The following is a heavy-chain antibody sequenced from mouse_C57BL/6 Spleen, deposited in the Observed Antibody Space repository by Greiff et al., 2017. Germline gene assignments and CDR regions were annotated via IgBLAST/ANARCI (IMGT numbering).Heavy chain of an antibody. CDR3: ARDGSSPFAY. CDR2: IYPGSGNT. D-gene: IGHD1-1*01. Sequence: QVQLQQSGPELVKPGASVKISCKASGYSFTSYYIHWVKQRPGQGLAWIGWIYPGSGNTKYNEKFKGKATLTADTSSSTAYMQLSSLTSEDSAVYYCARDGSSPFAYWGQGTLVTVSA. V-gene: IGHV1-66*01. CDR1: GYSFTSYY. J-gene: IGHJ3*01.